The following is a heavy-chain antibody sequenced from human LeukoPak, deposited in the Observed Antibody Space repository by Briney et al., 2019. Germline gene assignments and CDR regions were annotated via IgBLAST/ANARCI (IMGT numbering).Heavy chain of an antibody. D-gene: IGHD5-18*01. J-gene: IGHJ4*02. Sequence: SDTLSLTGTVSGDSISNFYWSWIRQPPGKGLEWIGYIYYSGSPNYHPSLKSRVTISVDTSKSQFSLKLSSVTAADTVVYYCARTTWIQLIDYWGQGTLVTVSS. CDR3: ARTTWIQLIDY. CDR1: GDSISNFY. CDR2: IYYSGSP. V-gene: IGHV4-59*07.